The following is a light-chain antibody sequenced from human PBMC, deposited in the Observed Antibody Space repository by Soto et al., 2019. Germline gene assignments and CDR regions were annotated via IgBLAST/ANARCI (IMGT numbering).Light chain of an antibody. Sequence: DIQMPHYPSTLSDPVGDRVANTCRASQSISSWLAWYQQKPGKAPKLLIYDASSLESGVPSRFSGSGSGTEFTLTISSLQPDDFATYYCQQFNSYSPGAFGQGTKVDI. V-gene: IGKV1-5*01. CDR1: QSISSW. J-gene: IGKJ1*01. CDR3: QQFNSYSPGA. CDR2: DAS.